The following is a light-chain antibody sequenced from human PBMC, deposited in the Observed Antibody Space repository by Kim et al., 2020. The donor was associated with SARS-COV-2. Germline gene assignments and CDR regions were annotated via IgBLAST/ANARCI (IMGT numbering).Light chain of an antibody. CDR2: QDS. CDR1: KLGDKY. CDR3: QAWDSSTVV. J-gene: IGLJ2*01. Sequence: VSPGQTASITCSVDKLGDKYSCWYQQKPGQSPVLVIYQDSKRPSGIPERFSGSNSGNTATLTISGTQAMDEADYYCQAWDSSTVVFGGGTQLTVL. V-gene: IGLV3-1*01.